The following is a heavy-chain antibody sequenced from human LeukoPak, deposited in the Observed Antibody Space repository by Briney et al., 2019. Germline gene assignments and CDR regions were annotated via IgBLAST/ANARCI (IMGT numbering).Heavy chain of an antibody. CDR2: ISYDGSSK. D-gene: IGHD3-22*01. J-gene: IGHJ4*02. Sequence: GRSLRLSCAASGFTFSSYPMHWVRQAPGKGLEWVAVISYDGSSKYYAESVKGRFTISRDDSKNTLYLQMNRLRADDTAVYYCARDYGVSVYYQPGRNWGQGTLVTVSS. V-gene: IGHV3-30*04. CDR1: GFTFSSYP. CDR3: ARDYGVSVYYQPGRN.